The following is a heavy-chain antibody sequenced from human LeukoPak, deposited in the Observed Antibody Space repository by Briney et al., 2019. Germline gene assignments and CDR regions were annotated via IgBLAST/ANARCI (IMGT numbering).Heavy chain of an antibody. J-gene: IGHJ4*02. CDR2: INDSGSP. D-gene: IGHD3-16*01. CDR1: GGSFDDYH. CDR3: ARGPHPHWPLGQF. V-gene: IGHV4-34*01. Sequence: SETLSLTCEVNGGSFDDYHWTWNRQSPGKGLEWIGEINDSGSPLYSPSLRSRLTISVDTSKNQFSMTLTSVTVADTAVYYCARGPHPHWPLGQFWGQGSRVTVSS.